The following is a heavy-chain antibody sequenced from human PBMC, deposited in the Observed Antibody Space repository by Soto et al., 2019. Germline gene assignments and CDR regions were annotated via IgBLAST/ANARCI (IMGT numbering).Heavy chain of an antibody. D-gene: IGHD2-15*01. V-gene: IGHV4-31*03. J-gene: IGHJ4*02. Sequence: QVQLQESGPGLVKPSQTLSLTCTVSGGSISSGGYYWSWIRQHPGKGLEWIGYIYYSGSTYYHPSLQSRVTISVDTSKNQFSLKLSSVTAADTAVYYCARDLGCSGGSCYSDRPFDYWGQGTLVTVSS. CDR1: GGSISSGGYY. CDR2: IYYSGST. CDR3: ARDLGCSGGSCYSDRPFDY.